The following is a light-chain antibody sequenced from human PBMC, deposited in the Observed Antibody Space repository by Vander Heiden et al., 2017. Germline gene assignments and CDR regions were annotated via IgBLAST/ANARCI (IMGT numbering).Light chain of an antibody. Sequence: QSVPTHPPSVSGPPGHSLTISRPRRPPHIGARSHVNWYQQLPGTAPKLLIYGNYNRPSGVPDRFSGSKSGTSASLAITGLQAEDEADYYCQSYDSSLSGSVFGGGTKLTVL. J-gene: IGLJ3*02. V-gene: IGLV1-40*01. CDR2: GNY. CDR1: PPHIGARSH. CDR3: QSYDSSLSGSV.